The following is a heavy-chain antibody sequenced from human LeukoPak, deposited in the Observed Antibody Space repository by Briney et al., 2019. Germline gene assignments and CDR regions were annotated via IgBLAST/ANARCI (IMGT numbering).Heavy chain of an antibody. J-gene: IGHJ4*02. Sequence: SETLSLTCTVSGGSISSSSYYWGWIRQPPGKGLEWIGSIYYSGSTYHNPSLKSRVTISVDRSKNQFSLKLSSVTAADTAVYYCARVYSSSWYVDYWGQGTLVTVSS. CDR3: ARVYSSSWYVDY. CDR1: GGSISSSSYY. D-gene: IGHD6-13*01. CDR2: IYYSGST. V-gene: IGHV4-39*07.